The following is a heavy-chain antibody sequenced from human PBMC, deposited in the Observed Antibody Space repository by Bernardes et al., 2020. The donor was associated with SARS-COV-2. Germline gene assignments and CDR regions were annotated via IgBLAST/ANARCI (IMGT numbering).Heavy chain of an antibody. CDR3: ARDGPVLRFLEWLPGGGYYFDY. D-gene: IGHD3-3*01. J-gene: IGHJ4*02. CDR2: ISYDGSNK. CDR1: GFTFSSYA. Sequence: SLRLSCAASGFTFSSYAMHWVRQAPGKGLEWVAVISYDGSNKYYADSVKGRFTISRDNSKNTLYLQMNSLRAEDTAVYYCARDGPVLRFLEWLPGGGYYFDYWGQGTLVTVSS. V-gene: IGHV3-30-3*01.